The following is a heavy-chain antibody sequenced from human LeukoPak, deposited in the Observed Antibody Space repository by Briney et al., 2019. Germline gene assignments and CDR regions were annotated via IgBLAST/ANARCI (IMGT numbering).Heavy chain of an antibody. J-gene: IGHJ3*02. CDR2: IYTSGST. V-gene: IGHV4-4*07. CDR3: ASLDWNDGPNAFDI. CDR1: GGSISSYY. D-gene: IGHD1-1*01. Sequence: SETLSLTCTVSGGSISSYYWSWTRQPAGRGLEWIGRIYTSGSTNYNPSLKSRVTMSVDTCKNQLSLKLSSVTAADTAVYYCASLDWNDGPNAFDIWGQGTMVTVSS.